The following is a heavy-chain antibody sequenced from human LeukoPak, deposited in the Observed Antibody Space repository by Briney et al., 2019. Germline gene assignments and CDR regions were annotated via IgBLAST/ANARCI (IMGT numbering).Heavy chain of an antibody. J-gene: IGHJ4*02. V-gene: IGHV3-48*03. CDR1: GFTFSSYE. Sequence: GGSLRLSCAASGFTFSSYEMNWVRQAPGKGLEWVSYISSSGSTIYYADSVKGRFTISGDNAKNSLYLQMNSLRAEDTAVYYCARADAAAASVLDVDYWGQGTLVTVSS. CDR2: ISSSGSTI. D-gene: IGHD2-15*01. CDR3: ARADAAAASVLDVDY.